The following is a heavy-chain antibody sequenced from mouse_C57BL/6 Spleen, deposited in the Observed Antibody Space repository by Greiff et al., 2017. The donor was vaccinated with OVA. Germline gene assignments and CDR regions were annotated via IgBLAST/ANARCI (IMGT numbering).Heavy chain of an antibody. CDR2: ISDGGSYT. CDR3: AREDNSNYFDY. V-gene: IGHV5-4*01. D-gene: IGHD2-5*01. Sequence: EVNVVESGGGLVKPGGSLKLSCAASGFTFSSYAMSWVRQTPEKRLEWVATISDGGSYTYYPDNVKGRFTISRDNAKNNLYLQMSHLKFEDTAMYYCAREDNSNYFDYWGQGTTLTVSS. CDR1: GFTFSSYA. J-gene: IGHJ2*01.